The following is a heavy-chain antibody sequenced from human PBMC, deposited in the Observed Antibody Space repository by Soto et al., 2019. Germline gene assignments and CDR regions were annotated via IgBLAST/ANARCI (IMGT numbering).Heavy chain of an antibody. Sequence: QVQLVESGGGVVQPGTSMRVSCVASGFTFRSYVIHWVRQAPGKGLEWVALTSYDGTNKYYGDSVRGRFTISRDNPRKPVDLQMDSLRVEDTAVYYCARWGTTGGLDVWGQGTLVSVSS. CDR3: ARWGTTGGLDV. V-gene: IGHV3-30*19. CDR1: GFTFRSYV. CDR2: TSYDGTNK. J-gene: IGHJ1*01. D-gene: IGHD3-16*01.